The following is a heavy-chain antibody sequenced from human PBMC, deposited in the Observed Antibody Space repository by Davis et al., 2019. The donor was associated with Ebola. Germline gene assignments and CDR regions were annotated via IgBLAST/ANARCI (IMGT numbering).Heavy chain of an antibody. CDR3: AKADYYYYMDV. CDR2: ISGGGGST. CDR1: GFTFSSYA. J-gene: IGHJ6*03. V-gene: IGHV3-23*01. Sequence: GESLKISCAASGFTFSSYAMSWVRQAPGKGLEWVSAISGGGGSTYYADSVKGRFTISRDNSKNTLYLQMNSLRAEDTAVYYCAKADYYYYMDVWGKGTTVTVSS.